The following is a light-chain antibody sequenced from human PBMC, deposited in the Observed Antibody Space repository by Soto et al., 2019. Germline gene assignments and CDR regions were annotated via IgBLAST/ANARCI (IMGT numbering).Light chain of an antibody. CDR2: DVT. CDR3: SSYTSSNTVV. J-gene: IGLJ2*01. CDR1: GSDVGGYNY. Sequence: QSVLTQPASVSASPGQSITISCTGTGSDVGGYNYVSWYQQHPGKVPKLMIYDVTNRPSGVSIRFSGSKSGNTASLTISGLQAEDEADYYCSSYTSSNTVVFGGGTKLTVL. V-gene: IGLV2-14*01.